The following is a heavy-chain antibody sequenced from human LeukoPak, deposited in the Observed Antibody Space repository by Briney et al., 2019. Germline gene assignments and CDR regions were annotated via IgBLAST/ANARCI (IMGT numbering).Heavy chain of an antibody. CDR3: ARDCSGGSCYYFDY. D-gene: IGHD2-15*01. CDR2: INPNSGGT. CDR1: GYTFTGYY. V-gene: IGHV1-2*02. J-gene: IGHJ4*02. Sequence: ASVEVSCKASGYTFTGYYMHWVRQAPGQGLEWMGWINPNSGGTNYAQKFQGRVTMTRDTSISTAYMELSRLRSDDTAVYYCARDCSGGSCYYFDYWGQGTLITVSS.